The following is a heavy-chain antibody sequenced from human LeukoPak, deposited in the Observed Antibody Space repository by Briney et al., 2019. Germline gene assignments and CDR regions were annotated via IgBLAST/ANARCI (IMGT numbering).Heavy chain of an antibody. J-gene: IGHJ4*02. D-gene: IGHD6-6*01. V-gene: IGHV1-2*02. CDR2: INPNSGGT. Sequence: ASVKVSCKASGYTFTGSYMHWVRQAPGQGLEWMGWINPNSGGTNYAQKFQGRVTMTRDTSISTAYMELSRLRSDDTAVYYCARSRTDEYSSSGALDYWGQGTLVTVSS. CDR3: ARSRTDEYSSSGALDY. CDR1: GYTFTGSY.